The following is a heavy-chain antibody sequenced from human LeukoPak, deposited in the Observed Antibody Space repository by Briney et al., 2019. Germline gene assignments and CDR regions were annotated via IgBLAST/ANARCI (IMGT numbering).Heavy chain of an antibody. CDR1: GYTFTSYD. Sequence: ASVKVSCKASGYTFTSYDINWVRQATGQGLEWMGWMNPNSGNTGYAQKFQGRVTMTRNTSISTAYMELSSLRSEDTAVYYCARGVNRVGRTIFGVVPYYFDYWGQGTLVTVSS. CDR2: MNPNSGNT. V-gene: IGHV1-8*01. J-gene: IGHJ4*02. CDR3: ARGVNRVGRTIFGVVPYYFDY. D-gene: IGHD3-3*01.